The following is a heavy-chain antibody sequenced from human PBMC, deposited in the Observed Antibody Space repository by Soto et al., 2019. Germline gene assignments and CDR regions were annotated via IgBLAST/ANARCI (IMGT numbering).Heavy chain of an antibody. CDR2: IYYSGST. D-gene: IGHD6-13*01. CDR3: ARRGDSSSWYLSHYYYGMDV. V-gene: IGHV4-39*01. CDR1: GGSISSSSYY. J-gene: IGHJ6*02. Sequence: SETLSLTCTVSGGSISSSSYYWGWIRQPPGKGLEWIGSIYYSGSTYYNPSLKSRVTISVDTSKNQFSLKLSSVTAADTAVYYCARRGDSSSWYLSHYYYGMDVWGQGTTVTVSS.